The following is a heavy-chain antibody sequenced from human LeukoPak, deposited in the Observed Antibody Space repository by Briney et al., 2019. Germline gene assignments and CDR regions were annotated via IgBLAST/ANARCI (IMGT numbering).Heavy chain of an antibody. Sequence: SQTLSLTCTVSGGSISSGSYSWTWIRQPAGKRLEWIGRINTSGSTNYNPSLKSRVTISVDTSKNQFSLKLSSVTAADTAVFFCAREGYTSSWYSGYYYFDYWGQGTLVTVSS. V-gene: IGHV4-61*02. CDR2: INTSGST. J-gene: IGHJ4*02. CDR1: GGSISSGSYS. CDR3: AREGYTSSWYSGYYYFDY. D-gene: IGHD6-13*01.